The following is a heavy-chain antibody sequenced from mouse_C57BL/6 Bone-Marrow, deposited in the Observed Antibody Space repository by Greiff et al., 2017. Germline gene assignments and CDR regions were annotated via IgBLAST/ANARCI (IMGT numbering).Heavy chain of an antibody. CDR1: GYTFTRYG. Sequence: QVQLQQSGAELARPGASVKLSCKASGYTFTRYGISWVKQRTGQALEWIGEIYPRSGNTYYNEKFKGKATLTADKSSSTAYMELRSLTSEDSAVYFCASRVFYYYGSSLYAMDYWGQGTSVTVSS. CDR3: ASRVFYYYGSSLYAMDY. J-gene: IGHJ4*01. CDR2: IYPRSGNT. V-gene: IGHV1-81*01. D-gene: IGHD1-1*01.